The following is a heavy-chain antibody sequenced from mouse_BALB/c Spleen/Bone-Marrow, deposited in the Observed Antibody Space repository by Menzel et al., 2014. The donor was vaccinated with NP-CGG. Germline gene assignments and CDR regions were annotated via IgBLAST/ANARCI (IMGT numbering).Heavy chain of an antibody. CDR2: IRSKANNNST. J-gene: IGHJ3*01. Sequence: EVKLVESGGGLVQPGGSMKLSCAASGFTFSNAWMDWVRQSPEKGLEWVAEIRSKANNNSTYYAESVKGRFTISKVDSKSRGYLQMNGLGAEYTGMYFCTMISAFAYWGQGTLVTVSS. CDR1: GFTFSNAW. V-gene: IGHV6-6*01. D-gene: IGHD2-4*01. CDR3: TMISAFAY.